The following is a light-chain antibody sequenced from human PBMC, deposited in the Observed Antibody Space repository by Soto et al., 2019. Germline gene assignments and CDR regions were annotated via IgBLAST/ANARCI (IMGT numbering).Light chain of an antibody. V-gene: IGKV3-20*01. CDR3: KQYGSSLYT. CDR2: GAS. J-gene: IGKJ2*01. Sequence: EIVLTQSPGTLSLSPGERATLSCRASQSVSSSYLAWYQQKPGQGPRLLISGASSRATGIPDRFSGSGSGTDFTLTISRLEPESFAVYYCKQYGSSLYTFGQGTKLEIK. CDR1: QSVSSSY.